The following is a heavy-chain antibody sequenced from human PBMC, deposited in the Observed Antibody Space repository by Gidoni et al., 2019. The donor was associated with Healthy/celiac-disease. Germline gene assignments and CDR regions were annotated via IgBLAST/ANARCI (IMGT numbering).Heavy chain of an antibody. J-gene: IGHJ4*02. D-gene: IGHD3-10*01. V-gene: IGHV3-30-3*01. CDR3: ARSLTGSYWGLTDY. Sequence: QVQLVESGGGVVQPGRSLRLSCAASGFTFSSYAMHWVRQAPGKGLEWVAVISYDGSNKYYADSVKGRFTISRDNSKNTLYLQMNSLRAEDTAVYYCARSLTGSYWGLTDYWGQGTLVTVSS. CDR1: GFTFSSYA. CDR2: ISYDGSNK.